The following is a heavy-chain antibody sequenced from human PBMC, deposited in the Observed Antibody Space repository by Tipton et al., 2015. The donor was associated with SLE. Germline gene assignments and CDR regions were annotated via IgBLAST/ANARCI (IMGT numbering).Heavy chain of an antibody. CDR2: IYYSGST. V-gene: IGHV4-31*03. J-gene: IGHJ4*02. D-gene: IGHD4-11*01. Sequence: TLSLTCTVSGGSISSGGYYWSWIRQHPGKGLEWIGYIYYSGSTYYNQSLKSRVTISVDTSKNQFSLKLSSVTAADTAVYYCARSTDYSKFDYWGQGTLVTVSS. CDR1: GGSISSGGYY. CDR3: ARSTDYSKFDY.